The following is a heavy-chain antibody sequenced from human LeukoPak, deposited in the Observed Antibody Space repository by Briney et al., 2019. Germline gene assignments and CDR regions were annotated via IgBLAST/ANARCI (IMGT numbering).Heavy chain of an antibody. D-gene: IGHD2-2*01. J-gene: IGHJ4*02. CDR2: IRGSGVGT. CDR1: GFTFSTYA. CDR3: AKYGASWYFDY. V-gene: IGHV3-23*01. Sequence: PGGSPRLSCAASGFTFSTYAMSWVRQAPGKGLEWVSSIRGSGVGTHYADSVKGRFTISRDNSKNTLYLQMNSLRAEDTAVYYCAKYGASWYFDYWGQGTLVTVSS.